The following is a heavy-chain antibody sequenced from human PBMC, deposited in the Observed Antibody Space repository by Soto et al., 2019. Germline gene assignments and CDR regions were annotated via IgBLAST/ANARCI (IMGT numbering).Heavy chain of an antibody. CDR1: GGSISSSSYY. CDR2: IYYSGST. V-gene: IGHV4-39*01. Sequence: SETLSLTCTVSGGSISSSSYYWGWIRQPPGKGLEWIGSIYYSGSTYYNPSLKSRVTISVDTSKNQFSLKLSSVTAADTAVYYCARPPIAAAGLSPVVWGQGTLVTVSS. CDR3: ARPPIAAAGLSPVV. D-gene: IGHD6-13*01. J-gene: IGHJ4*02.